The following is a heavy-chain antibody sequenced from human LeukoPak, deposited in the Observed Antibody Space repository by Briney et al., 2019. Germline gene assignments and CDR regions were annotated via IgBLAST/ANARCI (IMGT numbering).Heavy chain of an antibody. Sequence: SETLSLTCAVSGYSISSGYYWGWIRQPPGKGLEWIGSIYHSGSTYYNPSLKSRVTISLDTSKNQVSLKLSSVTAADTAVYYCARHTPRGYYYDSSGFSVYYFGYWGQGTLVTVSS. CDR2: IYHSGST. J-gene: IGHJ4*02. V-gene: IGHV4-38-2*01. CDR1: GYSISSGYY. D-gene: IGHD3-22*01. CDR3: ARHTPRGYYYDSSGFSVYYFGY.